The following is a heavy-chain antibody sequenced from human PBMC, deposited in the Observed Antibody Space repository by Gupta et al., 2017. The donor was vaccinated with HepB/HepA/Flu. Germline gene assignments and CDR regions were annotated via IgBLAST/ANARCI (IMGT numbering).Heavy chain of an antibody. V-gene: IGHV3-30*01. CDR3: ARDQGGGYTQEYYLDF. J-gene: IGHJ4*02. D-gene: IGHD5-12*01. Sequence: FTISRDNSKNTLYLQMNSLRTEDTAIYYCARDQGGGYTQEYYLDFWGQGTLVTVSS.